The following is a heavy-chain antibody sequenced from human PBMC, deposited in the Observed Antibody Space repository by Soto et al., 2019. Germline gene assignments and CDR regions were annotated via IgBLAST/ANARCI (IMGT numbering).Heavy chain of an antibody. CDR2: IYYSGST. CDR1: GGSISSYY. Sequence: SETLSLTCTVSGGSISSYYWSWIRQPPGKGLEWIGYIYYSGSTNYNPSLKSRVTISVDTSKNQFSLKLSSVTAAGTAVYYCASQMYYYGSGRDTWFDPWGQGTLVTVSS. D-gene: IGHD3-10*01. V-gene: IGHV4-59*01. CDR3: ASQMYYYGSGRDTWFDP. J-gene: IGHJ5*02.